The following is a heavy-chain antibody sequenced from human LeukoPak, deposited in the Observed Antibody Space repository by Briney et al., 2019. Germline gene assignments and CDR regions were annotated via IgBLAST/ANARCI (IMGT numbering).Heavy chain of an antibody. CDR3: ARGRGVVVTRFDY. J-gene: IGHJ4*02. V-gene: IGHV4-34*01. CDR2: INHSGST. Sequence: PSETLSLTCAVYGGSFSGYYWSWICQPPGKGLEWIGEINHSGSTNHNPSLKSRVTISVDTSKNQFSLKLSSVTAADTAVYYCARGRGVVVTRFDYWGQGTLVTVSS. CDR1: GGSFSGYY. D-gene: IGHD3-22*01.